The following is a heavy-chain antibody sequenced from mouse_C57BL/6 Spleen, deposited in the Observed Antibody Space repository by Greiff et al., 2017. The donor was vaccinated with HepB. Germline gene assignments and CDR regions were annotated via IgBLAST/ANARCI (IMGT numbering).Heavy chain of an antibody. Sequence: VKLMESGAELARPGASVKLSCKASGYTFTSYGISWVKQRTGQGLEWIGEIYPRSGNTYYNEKFKGKATLTADKSSSTAYMELRSLTSEDSAVYFCARWGGYYGYAMDYWGQGTSVTVSS. CDR3: ARWGGYYGYAMDY. D-gene: IGHD1-1*01. J-gene: IGHJ4*01. CDR2: IYPRSGNT. CDR1: GYTFTSYG. V-gene: IGHV1-81*01.